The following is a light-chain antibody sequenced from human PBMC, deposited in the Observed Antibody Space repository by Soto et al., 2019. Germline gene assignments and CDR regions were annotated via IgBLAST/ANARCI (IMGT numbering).Light chain of an antibody. J-gene: IGLJ3*02. V-gene: IGLV1-44*01. CDR2: GKN. CDR1: SSNIGTNS. Sequence: QSVLTQPPSVSGTPGQRVTISCSGSSSNIGTNSVNWYHQLPGTAPRLLIYGKNQRPSGVPDRFSGSKFGTSASLAISGLQSEDEGDYYCAAWDDSLNGVMFGGGTKVTVL. CDR3: AAWDDSLNGVM.